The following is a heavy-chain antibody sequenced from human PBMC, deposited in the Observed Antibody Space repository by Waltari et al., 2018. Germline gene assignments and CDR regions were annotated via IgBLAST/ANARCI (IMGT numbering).Heavy chain of an antibody. J-gene: IGHJ5*02. CDR3: ARRAAAAGTRFNWFDP. CDR1: GGSISSSSYY. D-gene: IGHD6-13*01. Sequence: QLQLQESGPGLVKPSETLSLTCTVSGGSISSSSYYWGWIRQPPGKGLEWIGSIYYSGGTYYNPSLKGRVTIAVETSKNQFSLKRSSGTAADTAVYYCARRAAAAGTRFNWFDPWGQGTLVTVSS. V-gene: IGHV4-39*01. CDR2: IYYSGGT.